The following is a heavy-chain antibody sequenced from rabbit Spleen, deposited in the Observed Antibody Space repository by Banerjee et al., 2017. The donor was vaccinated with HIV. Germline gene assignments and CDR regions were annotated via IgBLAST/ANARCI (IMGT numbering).Heavy chain of an antibody. J-gene: IGHJ4*01. CDR3: ARPGYGDAGSGNFNL. V-gene: IGHV1S45*01. CDR1: GFSFSSSYW. CDR2: IYTGTSGNT. Sequence: QEQLVESGGGLVQPEGSLTLTCTASGFSFSSSYWICWVRQAPGKGLEWIACIYTGTSGNTYYASWAKGRFTISKTSSTTVTLQMTSLTAADTATYFCARPGYGDAGSGNFNLWGPGTLVTVS. D-gene: IGHD6-1*01.